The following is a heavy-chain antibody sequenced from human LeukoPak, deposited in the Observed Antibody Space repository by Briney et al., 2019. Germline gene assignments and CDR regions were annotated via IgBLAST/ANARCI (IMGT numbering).Heavy chain of an antibody. CDR2: IYHSGTT. Sequence: SETLSLTCAVSGYSINSGYYWGWIRQPPGKGLERIGTIYHSGTTYYNPSLKSRVTILVDTSKNQFSLKLSSVTAADTAVYYCARVRIAAAGIGGHDYWGQGTLVTVSS. D-gene: IGHD6-13*01. J-gene: IGHJ4*02. V-gene: IGHV4-38-2*01. CDR3: ARVRIAAAGIGGHDY. CDR1: GYSINSGYY.